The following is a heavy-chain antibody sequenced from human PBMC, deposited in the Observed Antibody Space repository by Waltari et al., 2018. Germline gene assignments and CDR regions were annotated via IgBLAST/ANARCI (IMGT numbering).Heavy chain of an antibody. D-gene: IGHD3-10*01. CDR1: GGTFSSYA. J-gene: IGHJ4*02. CDR3: ARHSSGIRGHMVQGVIIDY. CDR2: IIPIFGTA. V-gene: IGHV1-69*13. Sequence: QVQLVQSGAEVKKPGSSVKVSCKASGGTFSSYAISWVRQAPGQGLEWMGGIIPIFGTANYAQKFQGRVTITADESTSTAYMKLSSVTAADTAVYYCARHSSGIRGHMVQGVIIDYWGQGTLVIVSS.